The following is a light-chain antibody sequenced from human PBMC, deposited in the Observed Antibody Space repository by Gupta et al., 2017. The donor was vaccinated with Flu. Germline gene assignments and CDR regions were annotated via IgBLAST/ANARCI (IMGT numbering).Light chain of an antibody. CDR1: SSDVGGYNY. Sequence: QSALTQPASVSGSPGQSITISCTGTSSDVGGYNYVSWYQQHPGKVPKLMIYEVTGRPSGVSNRFSGSKSGNTASLTISGLQAEDEADYYCSSYTGTNTQVFGTGNKVTVL. V-gene: IGLV2-14*01. CDR2: EVT. J-gene: IGLJ1*01. CDR3: SSYTGTNTQV.